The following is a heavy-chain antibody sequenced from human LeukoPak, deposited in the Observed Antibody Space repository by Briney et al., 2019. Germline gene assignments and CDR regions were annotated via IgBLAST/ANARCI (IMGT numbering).Heavy chain of an antibody. J-gene: IGHJ4*02. V-gene: IGHV3-30*18. D-gene: IGHD7-27*01. Sequence: PGRSLRLSCAASGFTFSSYGMHWVRQAPGKGLEWVAVISYDGSNKYYADSVKGRFTTSRDNSKNTLYLQMNSLRAEDTAVYYCAKDSPSEHALGSYFDYWGQGTLVTVSS. CDR1: GFTFSSYG. CDR3: AKDSPSEHALGSYFDY. CDR2: ISYDGSNK.